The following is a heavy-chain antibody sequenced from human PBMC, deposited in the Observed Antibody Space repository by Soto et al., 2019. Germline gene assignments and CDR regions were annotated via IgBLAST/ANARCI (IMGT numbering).Heavy chain of an antibody. CDR1: GYTFTSYA. CDR3: ARGGDFWSGYTLDY. D-gene: IGHD3-3*01. V-gene: IGHV1-3*01. CDR2: INAGNGNT. Sequence: ASVKVSCTASGYTFTSYAMHWVRQAPGQRLEWMGWINAGNGNTKYSQKFQGRVTITRDTSASTAYMELSSLRSEDTAVYYCARGGDFWSGYTLDYWGQGTLVTVSS. J-gene: IGHJ4*02.